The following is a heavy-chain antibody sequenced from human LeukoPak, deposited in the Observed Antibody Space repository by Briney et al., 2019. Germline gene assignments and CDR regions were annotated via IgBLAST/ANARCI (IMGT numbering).Heavy chain of an antibody. V-gene: IGHV1-18*01. J-gene: IGHJ4*02. CDR2: ISAYNGNT. CDR3: ARDEPHSSSWYADY. D-gene: IGHD6-13*01. CDR1: GYTFTSYG. Sequence: ASVNVSCKASGYTFTSYGISWVRQAPGQGLEWMGWISAYNGNTNYAQKLQGRVTITTDTSTSTAYMELRSLRSDDTAVYYCARDEPHSSSWYADYWGQGTLVTVSS.